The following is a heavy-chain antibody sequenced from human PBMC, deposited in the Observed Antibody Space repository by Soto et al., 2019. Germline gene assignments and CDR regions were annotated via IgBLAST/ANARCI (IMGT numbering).Heavy chain of an antibody. Sequence: EVHLLQSGGGLVQPGGSLRLSCAASGFSFSSFALSWVRQSPGKGLEWVAAVNGRGGDTYYANSVKGRFTISRDNSQNTLFLQMNSLRAEDSAIYYCAKDPNYDFWSGFSAVYFDYWGQGTLVTVSS. CDR2: VNGRGGDT. J-gene: IGHJ4*02. D-gene: IGHD3-3*01. V-gene: IGHV3-23*01. CDR1: GFSFSSFA. CDR3: AKDPNYDFWSGFSAVYFDY.